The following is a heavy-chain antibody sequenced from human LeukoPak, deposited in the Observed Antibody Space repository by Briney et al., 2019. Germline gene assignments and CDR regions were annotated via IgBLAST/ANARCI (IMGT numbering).Heavy chain of an antibody. CDR2: ISSSSSYI. CDR3: ARVLGYGSKKYYYYMDV. D-gene: IGHD3-10*01. CDR1: GFTFSSYE. V-gene: IGHV3-21*05. J-gene: IGHJ6*03. Sequence: PGGSLRLSCAASGFTFSSYEMNWVRQAPGKGLEWVSYISSSSSYIYYADSVKGRFTISRDNAKNSLYLQMNSLRAEDTAVYYCARVLGYGSKKYYYYMDVWGKGTTVTISS.